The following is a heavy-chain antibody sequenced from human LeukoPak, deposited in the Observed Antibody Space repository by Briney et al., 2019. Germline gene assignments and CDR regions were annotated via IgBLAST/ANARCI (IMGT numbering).Heavy chain of an antibody. Sequence: KPGGSLRLSCAASGFTFSSYSTNWVRQAPGKGLEWVSSISSSSSYIYYADSVKGRFTISRDNAKNSLYLQMNSLRAEDTAVYYCARGVPRRSRSYLDFDYWGQGTLVTVSS. V-gene: IGHV3-21*01. D-gene: IGHD1-26*01. CDR1: GFTFSSYS. CDR2: ISSSSSYI. J-gene: IGHJ4*02. CDR3: ARGVPRRSRSYLDFDY.